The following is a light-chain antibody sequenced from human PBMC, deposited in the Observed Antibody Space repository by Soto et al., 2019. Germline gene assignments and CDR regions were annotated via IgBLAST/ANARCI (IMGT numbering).Light chain of an antibody. CDR2: RTS. CDR3: QQYNSYSKT. J-gene: IGKJ1*01. V-gene: IGKV1-5*03. CDR1: QSIDNW. Sequence: DIQMTQSPSTLSASVGDRVTITCRVSQSIDNWLAWYQQKPGKVPNLLIYRTSILDSGVPSRFSGSGSGTEFTLTISTLQPDDFATYYCQQYNSYSKTFGQGTKVDIK.